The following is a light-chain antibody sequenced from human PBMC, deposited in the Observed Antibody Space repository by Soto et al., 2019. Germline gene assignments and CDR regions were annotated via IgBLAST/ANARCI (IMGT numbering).Light chain of an antibody. J-gene: IGKJ5*01. Sequence: EIVMTQSPGTLSVSPGERATLSCRASQTVSRHLAWYQQKPGQAPRLLIFGASTRATGIPDRLSGSGSGTDFTLTISSLQSEDFAVYYCQQYNTWPLITFGPGTRLEIK. CDR2: GAS. V-gene: IGKV3-15*01. CDR3: QQYNTWPLIT. CDR1: QTVSRH.